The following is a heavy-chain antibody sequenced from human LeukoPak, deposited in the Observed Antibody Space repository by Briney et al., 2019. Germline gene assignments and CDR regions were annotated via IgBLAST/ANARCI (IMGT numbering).Heavy chain of an antibody. D-gene: IGHD6-19*01. CDR2: IYTSGST. V-gene: IGHV4-4*07. CDR3: ARAVAAGSVDY. J-gene: IGHJ4*02. Sequence: PSETLSLTCTGSGCSISSYYWSWIRQPAGKGLEWICRIYTSGSTNYNPSLKSRVTMSVDTSKNQFSLTLSSVTAADTAVYYCARAVAAGSVDYWGQGTLVTVSS. CDR1: GCSISSYY.